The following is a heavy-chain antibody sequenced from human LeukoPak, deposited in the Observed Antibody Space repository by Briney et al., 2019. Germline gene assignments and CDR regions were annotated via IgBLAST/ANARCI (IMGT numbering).Heavy chain of an antibody. Sequence: RASVKVSCKASGGTFSSYAISWARQAPGQGLEWMGGIIPIFGTANYAQKFQGRVTITADESTSTAYMGLSSLRSEDTAVFYCARISLGAIWGYYYGMDVWGQGTTVTVSS. V-gene: IGHV1-69*01. J-gene: IGHJ6*02. CDR2: IIPIFGTA. D-gene: IGHD1-26*01. CDR3: ARISLGAIWGYYYGMDV. CDR1: GGTFSSYA.